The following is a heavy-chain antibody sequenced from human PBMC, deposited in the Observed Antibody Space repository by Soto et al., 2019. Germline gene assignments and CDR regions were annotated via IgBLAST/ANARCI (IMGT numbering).Heavy chain of an antibody. CDR3: ARDEWELRGHYYGMDV. CDR1: GFTFSSYG. CDR2: IWYDGSNK. J-gene: IGHJ6*02. Sequence: GGSLRLSCAASGFTFSSYGMHWVRQAPGKGLEWVAVIWYDGSNKYYADSVKGRFTISRDNSKNTLYLQMNSLRAEDTAVYYCARDEWELRGHYYGMDVWGQGTTVTVSS. D-gene: IGHD1-26*01. V-gene: IGHV3-33*01.